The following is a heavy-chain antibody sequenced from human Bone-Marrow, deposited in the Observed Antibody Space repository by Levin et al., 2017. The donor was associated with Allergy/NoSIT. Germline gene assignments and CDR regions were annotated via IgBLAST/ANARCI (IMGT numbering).Heavy chain of an antibody. J-gene: IGHJ4*02. Sequence: GESLKISCAASGFIFSDYYMSWIRQAPGKGLEWVSYISSSGSSIYNADSVKGRFTISRDNAKKSLYLQMNSLRDEDTAVYFCVRDGMGRGYDLRYFDYWGQGTLVTVSS. V-gene: IGHV3-11*01. CDR1: GFIFSDYY. CDR2: ISSSGSSI. D-gene: IGHD5-12*01. CDR3: VRDGMGRGYDLRYFDY.